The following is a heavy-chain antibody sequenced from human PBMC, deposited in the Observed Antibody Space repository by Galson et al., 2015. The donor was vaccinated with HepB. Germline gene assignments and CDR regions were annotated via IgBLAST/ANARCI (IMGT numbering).Heavy chain of an antibody. J-gene: IGHJ4*02. Sequence: CAISGDSVSSNSTAWNWIRQSPSRGLEWLGRTFYRSKWYFDYAVSVKSRMTINPDTSKNQLSLQLNSVTPEDTAVYYCAREVDTGTPLYFDYWGQGTLVTVSS. CDR2: TFYRSKWYF. CDR3: AREVDTGTPLYFDY. D-gene: IGHD5-18*01. V-gene: IGHV6-1*01. CDR1: GDSVSSNSTA.